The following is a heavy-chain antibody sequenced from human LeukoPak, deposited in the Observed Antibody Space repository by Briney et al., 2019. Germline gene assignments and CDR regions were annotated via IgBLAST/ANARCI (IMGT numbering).Heavy chain of an antibody. D-gene: IGHD3-22*01. Sequence: AGGSLRLSCAASGFIVSSNYMSWVRQAPGKGLEWVSVFYGAASTYYADSVKGRFTISRDNSRNTLYLQMNSLRAEDTAVYYCARDYYDSSGYYSLNYWGQGTLVTVSS. CDR1: GFIVSSNY. V-gene: IGHV3-66*01. CDR3: ARDYYDSSGYYSLNY. CDR2: FYGAAST. J-gene: IGHJ4*02.